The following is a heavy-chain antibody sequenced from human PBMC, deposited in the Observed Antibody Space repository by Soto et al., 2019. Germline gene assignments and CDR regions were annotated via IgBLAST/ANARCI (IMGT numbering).Heavy chain of an antibody. Sequence: ASVKXSCKASGYTFTSYYMHWVRQAPGQGLEWMGIINPSGGSTSYAQKFQGRVTMTRDTSTSTVYMEMSSLRSEDTAVYYCSRLLYRYSGYHDAFDIWGQGTMVTVSS. V-gene: IGHV1-46*03. CDR1: GYTFTSYY. J-gene: IGHJ3*02. D-gene: IGHD5-12*01. CDR3: SRLLYRYSGYHDAFDI. CDR2: INPSGGST.